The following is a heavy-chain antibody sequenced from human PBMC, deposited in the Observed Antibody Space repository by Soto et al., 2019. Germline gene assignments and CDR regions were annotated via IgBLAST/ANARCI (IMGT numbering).Heavy chain of an antibody. Sequence: QVQLQESGPGLVKPSGTLSLTCAVSGGSISSSNWWSWVRQPPGKGLEWIGEIYHSGSTNYNPSXTXRXXTPVAKSKNHFPLTLSSVPAAYTAVYYCPRGTFRYWGQGALVTVSS. CDR3: PRGTFRY. D-gene: IGHD2-2*01. CDR1: GGSISSSNW. J-gene: IGHJ4*02. V-gene: IGHV4-4*02. CDR2: IYHSGST.